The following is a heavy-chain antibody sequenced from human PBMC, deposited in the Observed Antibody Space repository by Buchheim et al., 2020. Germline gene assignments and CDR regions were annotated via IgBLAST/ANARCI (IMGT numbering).Heavy chain of an antibody. CDR1: GFTFSSYA. CDR2: ISGSDYTT. CDR3: AKGGGSGWYGG. J-gene: IGHJ4*02. Sequence: EVQLLESGGGLVQPGGSLRLSCAASGFTFSSYAMSWVRQAPGKGLEWVSSISGSDYTTYYGDSVKGRFTISRDNAKNTLYFQMNSLRAEDTAVYYCAKGGGSGWYGGWGQGTL. D-gene: IGHD6-19*01. V-gene: IGHV3-23*01.